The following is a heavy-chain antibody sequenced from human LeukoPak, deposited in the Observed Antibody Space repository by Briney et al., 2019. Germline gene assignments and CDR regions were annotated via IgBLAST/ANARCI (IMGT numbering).Heavy chain of an antibody. Sequence: GGSLRLSCAASGFTFSSYAMHWVRQAPGKGLEWVAVISYDGINKYYADSVKGRFTISRDNSKNTLYLQMNSLRAVDTAVYYCARAPDSITMVRGVGGYFDYWGQGTLVTVSS. CDR1: GFTFSSYA. CDR2: ISYDGINK. CDR3: ARAPDSITMVRGVGGYFDY. D-gene: IGHD3-10*01. J-gene: IGHJ4*02. V-gene: IGHV3-30*04.